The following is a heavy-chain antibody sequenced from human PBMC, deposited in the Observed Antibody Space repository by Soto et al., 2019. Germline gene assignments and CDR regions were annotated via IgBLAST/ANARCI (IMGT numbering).Heavy chain of an antibody. CDR2: IYWDDDK. V-gene: IGHV2-5*02. CDR3: AHKGPEGCFEY. CDR1: GFSLNTFDVA. J-gene: IGHJ4*02. Sequence: SGPTLVNPTQTLTLTCTFSGFSLNTFDVAVGWIRQPPGKALEWLALIYWDDDKRYSPSLNRRLTVTKDTPRNLVVLTLTNVDPVDKATYYSAHKGPEGCFEYWGPGALVTVSS.